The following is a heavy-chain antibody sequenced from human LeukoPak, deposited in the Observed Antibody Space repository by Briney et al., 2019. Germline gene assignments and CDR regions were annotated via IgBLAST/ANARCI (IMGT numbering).Heavy chain of an antibody. Sequence: ASVKVSCKASGYTFTSYGISWVRQAPGHGLEWMGWISAYNGNTNYAQKLQGRVSMTTDTSTSTAYMELRSLRSDDTAVYYCARVIHPNYYYDSSGYLDYWGQGTLVAVSS. CDR1: GYTFTSYG. D-gene: IGHD3-22*01. J-gene: IGHJ4*02. CDR2: ISAYNGNT. CDR3: ARVIHPNYYYDSSGYLDY. V-gene: IGHV1-18*01.